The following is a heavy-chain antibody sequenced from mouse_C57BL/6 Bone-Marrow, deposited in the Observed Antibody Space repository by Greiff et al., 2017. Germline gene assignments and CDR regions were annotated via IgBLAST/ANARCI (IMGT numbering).Heavy chain of an antibody. CDR2: IDPENGDT. Sequence: VQLQQSGAELVRPGASVKLSCTASGFNIKDDYMHWVKQRPEQGLEWIGWIDPENGDTEYASKFQGKATITADTSSNTAYLQLSSLTSEDTAVYYCTTHGSPDYWGQGNTLTVSS. J-gene: IGHJ2*01. D-gene: IGHD1-1*01. CDR1: GFNIKDDY. CDR3: TTHGSPDY. V-gene: IGHV14-4*01.